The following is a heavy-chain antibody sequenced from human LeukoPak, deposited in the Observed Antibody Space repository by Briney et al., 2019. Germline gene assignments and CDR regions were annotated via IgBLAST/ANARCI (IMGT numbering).Heavy chain of an antibody. CDR2: IYSTGST. Sequence: SETLSLTCTVSGDSISSYYCNWIRQPAGKGLEYIGRIYSTGSTNYDPSLKSRVTMSVDTSKNHFSLKLSSVTAADTTVYYCATTTSILAFDIWGQGTMVTVSS. V-gene: IGHV4-4*07. CDR1: GDSISSYY. J-gene: IGHJ3*02. D-gene: IGHD3-3*01. CDR3: ATTTSILAFDI.